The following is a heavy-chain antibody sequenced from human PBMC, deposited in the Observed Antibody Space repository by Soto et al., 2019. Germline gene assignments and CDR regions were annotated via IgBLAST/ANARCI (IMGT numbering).Heavy chain of an antibody. Sequence: PGESLKISCKGSGYSFTSYWIGWVRQMPGKGLGWMGIIYPGDSDTRYSPSFQGQVTISADKSISTAYLQWSSLKASDTAMYYCARHQYSSSFNSAYYYGMDVWGQGTTVTVYS. CDR1: GYSFTSYW. J-gene: IGHJ6*02. D-gene: IGHD6-13*01. CDR3: ARHQYSSSFNSAYYYGMDV. CDR2: IYPGDSDT. V-gene: IGHV5-51*01.